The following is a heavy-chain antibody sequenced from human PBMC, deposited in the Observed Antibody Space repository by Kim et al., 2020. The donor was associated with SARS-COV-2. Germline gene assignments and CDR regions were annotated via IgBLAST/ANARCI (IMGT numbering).Heavy chain of an antibody. CDR3: NTSKRLATRGYLDA. D-gene: IGHD5-12*01. V-gene: IGHV3-15*01. J-gene: IGHJ4*02. Sequence: AATVKGRFTISRDDSKNTLYLQLHSLKTENTAVYYCNTSKRLATRGYLDAWGQGTLVTVSS.